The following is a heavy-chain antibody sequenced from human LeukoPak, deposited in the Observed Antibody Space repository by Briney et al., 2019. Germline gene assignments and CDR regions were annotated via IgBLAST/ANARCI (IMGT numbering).Heavy chain of an antibody. V-gene: IGHV4-59*01. D-gene: IGHD5-24*01. CDR1: GGSISSYY. J-gene: IGHJ4*02. CDR3: ARAAEMATLDY. Sequence: SETLSLTCTVSGGSISSYYWSWIRQPPGKGLEWIGYIYYSGSTNYNPSLKSRVTISVDTSKNQFSLKLSSVTAADTAVYYCARAAEMATLDYWGQGTLVTVSS. CDR2: IYYSGST.